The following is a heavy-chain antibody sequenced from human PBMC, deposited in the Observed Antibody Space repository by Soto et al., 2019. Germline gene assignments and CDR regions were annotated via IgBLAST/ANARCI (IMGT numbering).Heavy chain of an antibody. CDR3: ARGGDYVHYFDY. CDR2: IIPILGIA. Sequence: QVQLVQSGAEVKKPGSSVKVSCKASGATFSSYTISWVRQAPGQGLEWMGRIIPILGIANYAQKFQGRVTITADKSTSTAYMELSSLRSEDTAVYYCARGGDYVHYFDYWGQGTLVTVSS. V-gene: IGHV1-69*02. D-gene: IGHD4-17*01. CDR1: GATFSSYT. J-gene: IGHJ4*02.